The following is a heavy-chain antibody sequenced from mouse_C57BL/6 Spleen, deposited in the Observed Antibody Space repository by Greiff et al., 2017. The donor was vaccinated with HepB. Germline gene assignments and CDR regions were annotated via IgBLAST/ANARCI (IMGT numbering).Heavy chain of an antibody. CDR3: ARGNYYGSLPYYAMDY. D-gene: IGHD1-1*01. CDR2: ILPGSGST. J-gene: IGHJ4*01. V-gene: IGHV1-9*01. CDR1: GYTFTGYW. Sequence: QVQLKESGAELMKPGASVKLSCKATGYTFTGYWIEWVKQRPGHGLEWIGEILPGSGSTNYNEKFKGKATFTADTSSNTAYMQLSSLTTEDSAIYYCARGNYYGSLPYYAMDYWGQGTSVTVSS.